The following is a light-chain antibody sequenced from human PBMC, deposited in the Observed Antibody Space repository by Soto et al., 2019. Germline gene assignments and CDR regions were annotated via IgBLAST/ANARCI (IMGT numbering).Light chain of an antibody. CDR1: QGISSA. CDR3: QQFNSYPIT. V-gene: IGKV1-13*02. J-gene: IGKJ4*01. CDR2: DAS. Sequence: AIQLTQSPSSLSASVGDRVTITCRASQGISSALAWYQQKPGKAPKLLIYDASSLESGVTSRFSGSGSGTDFTLTISSLQPEDFATYYCQQFNSYPITFGGGTKVEIK.